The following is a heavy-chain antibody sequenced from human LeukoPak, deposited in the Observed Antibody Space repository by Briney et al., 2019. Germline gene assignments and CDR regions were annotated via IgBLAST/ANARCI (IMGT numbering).Heavy chain of an antibody. CDR3: ARGQWLVGFDY. D-gene: IGHD6-19*01. CDR2: IYTSGSN. CDR1: GGSISSYY. V-gene: IGHV4-4*07. J-gene: IGHJ4*02. Sequence: SETLSLTCSVSGGSISSYYWSWIRQPAGKGLEWIGRIYTSGSNNYHPSLKSRVTMSVDTSKNQFSLNLSSVTAADTAVYYCARGQWLVGFDYWGQGTLVTVSS.